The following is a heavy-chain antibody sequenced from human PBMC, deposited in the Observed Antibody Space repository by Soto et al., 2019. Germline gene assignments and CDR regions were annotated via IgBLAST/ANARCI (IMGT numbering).Heavy chain of an antibody. Sequence: GESLSLSCAASGFTSSNFVMRWGRQTPGKGLEWVSTITETGGDTYYTDSVKGRFTVSRDNYKNTLYLQMTSLRAEETALYYCTKASSDRHNMDVWAQGTTVTATS. CDR1: GFTSSNFV. CDR2: ITETGGDT. D-gene: IGHD1-1*01. V-gene: IGHV3-23*01. J-gene: IGHJ6*02. CDR3: TKASSDRHNMDV.